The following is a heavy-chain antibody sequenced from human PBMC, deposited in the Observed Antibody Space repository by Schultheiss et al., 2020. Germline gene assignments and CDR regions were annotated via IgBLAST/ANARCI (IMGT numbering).Heavy chain of an antibody. CDR1: GYSISSGYY. J-gene: IGHJ4*02. Sequence: SETLSLTCDVSGYSISSGYYWGWIRQPPGKGLEWIGSIYHSGSTYYNPSLKSRVTISVDTSKNQFSLKLSSVTAADTAVYYCARDRKQDDFWRDPYYFDYWGQGTLVTVSS. CDR3: ARDRKQDDFWRDPYYFDY. V-gene: IGHV4-38-2*02. CDR2: IYHSGST. D-gene: IGHD3-3*01.